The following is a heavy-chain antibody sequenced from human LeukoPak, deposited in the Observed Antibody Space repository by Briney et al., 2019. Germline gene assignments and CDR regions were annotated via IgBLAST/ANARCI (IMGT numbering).Heavy chain of an antibody. CDR2: IYTSGST. J-gene: IGHJ5*02. CDR3: AREARGLLWFGESRDWFDP. D-gene: IGHD3-10*01. CDR1: GGSISSYY. Sequence: SETLSLTCTVSGGSISSYYWSWIRQPAGKGLEWIGRIYTSGSTNYNPSLKSRVTISVDTSKNQFSLKLSSVTAADTAVYYCAREARGLLWFGESRDWFDPWGQGTLVTVSS. V-gene: IGHV4-4*07.